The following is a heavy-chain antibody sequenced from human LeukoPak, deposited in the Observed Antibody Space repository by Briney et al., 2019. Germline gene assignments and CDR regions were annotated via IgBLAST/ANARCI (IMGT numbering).Heavy chain of an antibody. J-gene: IGHJ6*03. CDR3: ARTRSYSGNYYYYYMDV. Sequence: ASVKVSCKASGYTFTSYGISWVRQAPGQGLEWMGWISSHNGNTNYAQKLQGRVTMTTDTSTSTAYMELRSLRSDDTAVYYCARTRSYSGNYYYYYMDVWGKGTTVTISS. CDR2: ISSHNGNT. CDR1: GYTFTSYG. V-gene: IGHV1-18*01. D-gene: IGHD1-26*01.